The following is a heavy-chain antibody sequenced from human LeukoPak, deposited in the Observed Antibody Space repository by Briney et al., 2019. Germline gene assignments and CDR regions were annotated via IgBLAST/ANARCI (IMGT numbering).Heavy chain of an antibody. V-gene: IGHV1-69*05. Sequence: KPGASVKVSCKASGYTFTSYDINWVRQATGQGLEWMGGIIPIFGTANYAQKFQGRVTITTDESTSTAYMELSSLRSEDTAVYYCARDLLNPDYYDSSGYSSGAFDIWGQGTMVTVSS. CDR2: IIPIFGTA. CDR1: GYTFTSYD. D-gene: IGHD3-22*01. J-gene: IGHJ3*02. CDR3: ARDLLNPDYYDSSGYSSGAFDI.